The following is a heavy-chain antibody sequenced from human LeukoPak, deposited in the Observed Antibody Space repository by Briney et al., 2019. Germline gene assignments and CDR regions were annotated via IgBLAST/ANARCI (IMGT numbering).Heavy chain of an antibody. D-gene: IGHD3-10*01. Sequence: GASVKVSCKASGYTFTGYYMHWVRQAPGQGLEWMGWINPNSGGTNYAQKFQGRVTMTRDTSISTAYMELSRLRSDDTAVYYCARDPSYYYGSGELNGIDYWGQGTLVTVSS. CDR3: ARDPSYYYGSGELNGIDY. V-gene: IGHV1-2*02. CDR2: INPNSGGT. J-gene: IGHJ4*02. CDR1: GYTFTGYY.